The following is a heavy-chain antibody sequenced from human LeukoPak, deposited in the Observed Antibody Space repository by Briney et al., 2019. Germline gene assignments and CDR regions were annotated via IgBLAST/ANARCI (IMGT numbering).Heavy chain of an antibody. CDR3: ARASRDCSGGSCYSVSDY. D-gene: IGHD2-15*01. V-gene: IGHV1-8*03. CDR1: GYTFTSYD. CDR2: MNPNSGNA. J-gene: IGHJ4*02. Sequence: ASVKVSCKASGYTFTSYDINWVRQATGQGLEWMGWMNPNSGNAGYAQKFQGRVTITRNTSISTAYMELSSLRSDDTAVYYCARASRDCSGGSCYSVSDYWGQGTLVTVSS.